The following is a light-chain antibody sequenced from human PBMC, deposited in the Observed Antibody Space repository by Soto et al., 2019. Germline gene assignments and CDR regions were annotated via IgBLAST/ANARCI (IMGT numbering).Light chain of an antibody. CDR3: GADHGTGSKCVWV. Sequence: QSVLTQPPSASASLGASVTLTCTLSSGYSNYKVDWYQQRPGKGPRFVMRVGTGGMVGSKGDGIPDRFSVLGSGLNRYLTIQNIQEEDESDYHGGADHGTGSKCVWVFGGGTKLTVL. CDR1: SGYSNYK. V-gene: IGLV9-49*01. CDR2: VGTGGMVG. J-gene: IGLJ3*02.